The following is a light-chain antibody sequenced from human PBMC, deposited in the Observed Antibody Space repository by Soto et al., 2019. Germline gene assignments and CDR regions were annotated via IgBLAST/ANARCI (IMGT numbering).Light chain of an antibody. J-gene: IGKJ2*01. V-gene: IGKV1-39*01. CDR1: QSISSY. CDR3: QHNYSTPIYT. CDR2: AAS. Sequence: IQMTQSPSSLSASVGDRVTITCRASQSISSYLNWYQQKPGKAPKHLIYAASSLQSGVPSRFSGSGSVTDFTLTISSLQPEAFATYYCQHNYSTPIYTFGQGTNQAIK.